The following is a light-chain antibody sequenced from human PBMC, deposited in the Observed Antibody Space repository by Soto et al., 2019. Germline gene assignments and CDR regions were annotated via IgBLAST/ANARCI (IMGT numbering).Light chain of an antibody. CDR2: DAS. Sequence: DIQMTQSPSTLSASVGDRVTITCRASRSISRWLAWYQQKPGKAPKLLIYDASSLQGGVPSRFSGSGFGTEFTLTISSLQPDDFATYYCQRYHSYSPLTFGGGTKVEIK. CDR3: QRYHSYSPLT. V-gene: IGKV1-5*01. CDR1: RSISRW. J-gene: IGKJ4*01.